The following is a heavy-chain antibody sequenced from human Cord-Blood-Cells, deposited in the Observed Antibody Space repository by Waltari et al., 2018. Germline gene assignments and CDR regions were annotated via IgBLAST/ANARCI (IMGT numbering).Heavy chain of an antibody. D-gene: IGHD3-3*01. CDR2: IYTSGST. Sequence: QVQLQESGPGLVKPSQTLSLTCPAPGGSISSGSYYWSWTRQPAGKGLEWIGYIYTSGSTNYNPSLKSRVTISVDTSKNQFSLKLSSVTAADTAVYYCARRPFWSGYYFDYWGQGTLVTVSS. V-gene: IGHV4-61*09. CDR3: ARRPFWSGYYFDY. J-gene: IGHJ4*02. CDR1: GGSISSGSYY.